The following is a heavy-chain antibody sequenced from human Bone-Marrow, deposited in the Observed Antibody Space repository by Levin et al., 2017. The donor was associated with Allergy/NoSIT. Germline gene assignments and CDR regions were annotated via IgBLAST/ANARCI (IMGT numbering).Heavy chain of an antibody. CDR3: ARDTPDSAEY. J-gene: IGHJ4*02. CDR2: IKQDGSEM. Sequence: GESLKISCAASGFTFSTYWMSWVRQAPGKGLEWVANIKQDGSEMYYVDSVKGRFTISRDNAKNSLYLQMNNLRAEDTAVYYCARDTPDSAEYWGQGTLVTVSS. V-gene: IGHV3-7*01. CDR1: GFTFSTYW. D-gene: IGHD1-26*01.